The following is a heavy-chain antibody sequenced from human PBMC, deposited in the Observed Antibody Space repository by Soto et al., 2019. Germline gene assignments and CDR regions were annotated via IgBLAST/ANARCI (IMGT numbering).Heavy chain of an antibody. V-gene: IGHV3-30*18. J-gene: IGHJ6*02. CDR1: GFTHSSYG. CDR3: ANSFQYCSGGSCCPYGYYYGLDV. CDR2: ISYDGSNK. Sequence: GVSLRLACSASGFTHSSYGMHGFRQGPGKGLEWVAVISYDGSNKYYADSVKGRFTISRDNSKNTLYLQMNSLRAEDTAVYYCANSFQYCSGGSCCPYGYYYGLDVWGRGT. D-gene: IGHD2-15*01.